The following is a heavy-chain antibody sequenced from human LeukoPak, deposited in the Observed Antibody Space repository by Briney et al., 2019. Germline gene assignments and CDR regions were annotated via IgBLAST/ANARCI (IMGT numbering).Heavy chain of an antibody. CDR3: AKDLRSGDGKWEFDP. Sequence: GGSLRLSCAASGFTFGGFAMAWVRQAPGKGLEWVSGILASGRSTYYADSVKGRFTISRDNFKNTLYLQMNSLLTDDTAVYFCAKDLRSGDGKWEFDPWGQGTLVTVSS. J-gene: IGHJ5*02. V-gene: IGHV3-23*01. D-gene: IGHD4-17*01. CDR2: ILASGRST. CDR1: GFTFGGFA.